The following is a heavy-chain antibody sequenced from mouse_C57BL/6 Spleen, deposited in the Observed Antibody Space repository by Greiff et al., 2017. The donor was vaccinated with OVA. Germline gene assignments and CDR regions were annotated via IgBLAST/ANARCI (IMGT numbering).Heavy chain of an antibody. CDR3: ARALPYYGSSYFDY. CDR2: ISYSGST. Sequence: EVQLVESGPGMVKPSQSLSLTCTVTGYSITSGYDWHWIRHFPGNKLEWMGYISYSGSTNYNPSLKSRISITHDTSKNHFFLTLNSVTTEDTATYYCARALPYYGSSYFDYWGQGTTLTVSS. J-gene: IGHJ2*01. D-gene: IGHD1-1*01. CDR1: GYSITSGYD. V-gene: IGHV3-1*01.